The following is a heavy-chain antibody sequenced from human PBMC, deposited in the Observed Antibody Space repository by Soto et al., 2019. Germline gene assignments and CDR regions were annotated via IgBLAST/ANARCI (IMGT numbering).Heavy chain of an antibody. CDR1: GYTLIELS. CDR2: FDPEDGET. Sequence: ASVKVSCKVSGYTLIELSMDWVRQAPGKGLERMGGFDPEDGETIYAQKFQGRVTMTEDTSTDTAYMELSSLRSEDTAVYYCATLRSAAGSQDAFDIWGQGTMVTVSS. J-gene: IGHJ3*02. V-gene: IGHV1-24*01. CDR3: ATLRSAAGSQDAFDI. D-gene: IGHD6-13*01.